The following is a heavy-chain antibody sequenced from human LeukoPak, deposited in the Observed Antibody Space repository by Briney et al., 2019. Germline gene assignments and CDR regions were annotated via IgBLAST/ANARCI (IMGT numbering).Heavy chain of an antibody. V-gene: IGHV3-11*01. D-gene: IGHD2-15*01. CDR3: AKSSHPNIVVVVAATHYFDY. J-gene: IGHJ4*02. CDR2: ISSSGSTI. Sequence: GGSLRLSCAASGFTFSDYYMSWIRQAPGKGLEWVSYISSSGSTIYYADSVKGRFTISRDNAKNSLYLQMNSLRAEDTALYYCAKSSHPNIVVVVAATHYFDYWGQGTLVTVSS. CDR1: GFTFSDYY.